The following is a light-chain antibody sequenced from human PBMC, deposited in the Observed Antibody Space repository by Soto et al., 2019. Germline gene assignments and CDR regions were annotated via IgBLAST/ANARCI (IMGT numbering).Light chain of an antibody. Sequence: EIVLTQSPGTLSLSPGERVTLSCRASQSVRGSSLAWYQQKPGQAPRLLIYGVSSRATGIPARFSGGGSGTDFSLTISRLETEDFSVYYCQQYGRSPWTFGQGTKVDIK. CDR1: QSVRGSS. CDR3: QQYGRSPWT. CDR2: GVS. V-gene: IGKV3-20*01. J-gene: IGKJ1*01.